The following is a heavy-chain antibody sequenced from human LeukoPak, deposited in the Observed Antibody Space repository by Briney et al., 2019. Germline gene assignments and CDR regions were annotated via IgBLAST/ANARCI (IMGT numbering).Heavy chain of an antibody. J-gene: IGHJ6*03. CDR3: ARELTMILVLIMFCYYYIDV. D-gene: IGHD3-22*01. CDR1: GYTFTSYG. V-gene: IGHV1-18*01. Sequence: ASVKVSCKASGYTFTSYGISWVRQAPGQGLEWMGWISAYNGNTNYAQKLQGRVTMTTDTSTSTAYMELRSLRSDDTAVFYCARELTMILVLIMFCYYYIDVWGKGTTVTISS. CDR2: ISAYNGNT.